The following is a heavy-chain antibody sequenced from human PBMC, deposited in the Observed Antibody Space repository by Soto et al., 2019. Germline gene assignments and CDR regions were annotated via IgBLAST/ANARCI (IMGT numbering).Heavy chain of an antibody. CDR3: ARQVYRYGQGLDY. J-gene: IGHJ4*02. V-gene: IGHV4-31*03. CDR2: IYYSGNT. D-gene: IGHD5-18*01. Sequence: QVQLQESGPGLVKPSQTLSLTCTVSGGSISRANYYWSWIRQHPGKGLEWIGYIYYSGNTYYNPYLKGRVTMSVDKSKNQFSLKLNSVTAADTAVYYCARQVYRYGQGLDYWGQGTLVTVSS. CDR1: GGSISRANYY.